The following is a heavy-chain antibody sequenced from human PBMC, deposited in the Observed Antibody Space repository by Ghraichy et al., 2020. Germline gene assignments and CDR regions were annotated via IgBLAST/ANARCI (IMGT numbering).Heavy chain of an antibody. V-gene: IGHV4-4*07. J-gene: IGHJ5*02. CDR1: GGSISSYY. Sequence: SETLSLTCTVSGGSISSYYWSWIRQPAGKGLEWIGRIYTSGSTNYNPSLKSRVTMSVDTSKNQFSLKLSSVTAADTAVYYCAREVVVPAAIRVSWFDPWGQGTLVTVSS. CDR3: AREVVVPAAIRVSWFDP. D-gene: IGHD2-2*02. CDR2: IYTSGST.